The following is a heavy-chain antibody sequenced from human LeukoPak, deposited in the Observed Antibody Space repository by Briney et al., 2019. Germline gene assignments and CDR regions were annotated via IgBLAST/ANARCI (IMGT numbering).Heavy chain of an antibody. J-gene: IGHJ4*02. CDR2: ISAYNGNT. V-gene: IGHV1-18*01. Sequence: ASVKVSCKASGYTFTSYGISWVRQAPGQGLECMGWISAYNGNTNYAQKLQGRVTMTTDTSTSTAYMELRSLRSDDTAVYYCARVGKLRYFDWLYGRGEYYFDYWGQGTLVTVSS. CDR1: GYTFTSYG. CDR3: ARVGKLRYFDWLYGRGEYYFDY. D-gene: IGHD3-9*01.